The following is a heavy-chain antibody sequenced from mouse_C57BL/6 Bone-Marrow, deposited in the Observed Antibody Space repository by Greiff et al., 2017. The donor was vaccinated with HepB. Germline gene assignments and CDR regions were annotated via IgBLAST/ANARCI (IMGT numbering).Heavy chain of an antibody. Sequence: EVKLVESGGGLVKPGGSLKLSCAASGFTFSDYGMHWVRQAPEKGLEWVAYISSGSSTIYYADTVKGRFTISRDNATNTLFLQLTRLRSEDTALYSSSQGFLSFFFAYWGQGTLVTVSA. D-gene: IGHD3-2*02. V-gene: IGHV5-17*01. J-gene: IGHJ3*01. CDR1: GFTFSDYG. CDR2: ISSGSSTI. CDR3: SQGFLSFFFAY.